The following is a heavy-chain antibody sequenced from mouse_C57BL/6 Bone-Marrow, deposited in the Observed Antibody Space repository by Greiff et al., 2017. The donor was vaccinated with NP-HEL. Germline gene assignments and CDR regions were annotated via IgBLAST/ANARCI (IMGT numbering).Heavy chain of an antibody. CDR1: GYSFTGYY. CDR3: ARPLSTVVAGGENYARDY. D-gene: IGHD1-1*01. Sequence: VQLQQSGPELVKPGASVKISCKASGYSFTGYYMNWVKQSPEKSLEWIGEINPSTGGTTYNQKFKAKATLTVDKSSSTAYMQLKSLTSEDSAVYNCARPLSTVVAGGENYARDYWGQGTSVTVSS. J-gene: IGHJ4*01. CDR2: INPSTGGT. V-gene: IGHV1-42*01.